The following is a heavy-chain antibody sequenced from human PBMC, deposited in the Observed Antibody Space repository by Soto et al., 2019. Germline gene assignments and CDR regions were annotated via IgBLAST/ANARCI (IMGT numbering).Heavy chain of an antibody. D-gene: IGHD6-6*01. V-gene: IGHV1-3*01. J-gene: IGHJ6*02. CDR3: ARGKVEYSSSRPYYYYGMDV. CDR2: INAGNGNT. Sequence: ASVKVSCKASGYTFTSYAMHWVRQAPGQRLEWMGWINAGNGNTKYSQKFQGRVTITRDTSASTAYMELSSLRSEDTAVYYCARGKVEYSSSRPYYYYGMDVWGQGTKVTVSS. CDR1: GYTFTSYA.